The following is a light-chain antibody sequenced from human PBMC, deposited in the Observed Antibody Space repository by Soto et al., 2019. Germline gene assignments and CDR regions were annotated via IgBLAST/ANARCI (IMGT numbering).Light chain of an antibody. Sequence: DIQMTQSPSSLSASVGVRVTITCRASQSISSYLNWYQQKPGKAPKLLIYAASSLQSGVPSRFSGSGSGTDFTLTISSLQHEDFATYYCQQSYSSPITFGQGTRLEIK. CDR3: QQSYSSPIT. V-gene: IGKV1-39*01. J-gene: IGKJ5*01. CDR1: QSISSY. CDR2: AAS.